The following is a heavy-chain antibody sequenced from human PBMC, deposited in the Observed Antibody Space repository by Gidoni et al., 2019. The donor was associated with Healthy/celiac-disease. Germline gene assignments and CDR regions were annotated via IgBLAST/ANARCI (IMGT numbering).Heavy chain of an antibody. CDR3: ATYGYGDYVEADY. Sequence: QVQLVESGGGVVQPGRSLRLSCAASGFPFSSYGMHWVRQAPGKGLEWVAVIWYDGSNKYYADSVKGRFTISRDNSKNTLYLQMNSLRAEDTAVYYCATYGYGDYVEADYWGQGTLVTVSS. J-gene: IGHJ4*02. CDR1: GFPFSSYG. V-gene: IGHV3-33*01. D-gene: IGHD4-17*01. CDR2: IWYDGSNK.